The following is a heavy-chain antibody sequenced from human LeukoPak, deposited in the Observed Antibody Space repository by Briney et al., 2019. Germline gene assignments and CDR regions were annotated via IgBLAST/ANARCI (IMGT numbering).Heavy chain of an antibody. CDR1: GFTFSDYY. CDR2: ISGTSAYI. J-gene: IGHJ1*01. CDR3: ATETNSREEH. D-gene: IGHD1-26*01. V-gene: IGHV3-11*06. Sequence: GGSLRLSCAASGFTFSDYYMSWIRQAPGKGLEWISYISGTSAYIHYADSVKGRFTISRDKAQNSLFLQMNSLRSEDTAVYYCATETNSREEHWGQGTLVTVSS.